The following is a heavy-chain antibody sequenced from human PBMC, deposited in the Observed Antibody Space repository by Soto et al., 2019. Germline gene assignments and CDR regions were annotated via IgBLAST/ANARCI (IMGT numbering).Heavy chain of an antibody. CDR2: IIPIFGTA. V-gene: IGHV1-69*13. CDR1: WVTFISYA. Sequence: SGQVSFQASWVTFISYAIGWVREAPRQGLEWMGGIIPIFGTANYAQKFQGRVTITADESTSTAYMELSSLRSEDTAVYYCARMTYYDLEGGWYYYGMDVWGQGPTVTVSS. D-gene: IGHD3-3*01. J-gene: IGHJ6*02. CDR3: ARMTYYDLEGGWYYYGMDV.